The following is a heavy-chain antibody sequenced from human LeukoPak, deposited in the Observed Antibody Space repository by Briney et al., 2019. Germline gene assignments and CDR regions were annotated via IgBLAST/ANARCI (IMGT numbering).Heavy chain of an antibody. CDR1: GFTFSSYG. V-gene: IGHV3-30*03. CDR3: ARGEDGSGSYYSLDY. J-gene: IGHJ4*02. Sequence: PGGSLRLSCAASGFTFSSYGMHWVRQAPGKGLEWVAVISYDGSNKYYADSVKGRFTISRDNSKNTLYLQMNSLRAEDTAVYYCARGEDGSGSYYSLDYWGQGTLVTVSS. D-gene: IGHD3-10*01. CDR2: ISYDGSNK.